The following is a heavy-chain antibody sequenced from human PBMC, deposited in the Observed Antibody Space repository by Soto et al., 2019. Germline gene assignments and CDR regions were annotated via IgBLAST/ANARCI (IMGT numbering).Heavy chain of an antibody. D-gene: IGHD2-15*01. J-gene: IGHJ6*04. CDR3: ARDDVLCDGGRCSGVPLDV. Sequence: EVHLVESGGGLVQPGGSLRLSCAASGFTVSSKYMSWVRQAPGKGLEWVSLIQSGGPTYYADSVKGRFTISRDTSENTLHLQMDSLRAEDTAVYYCARDDVLCDGGRCSGVPLDVWGNETTVTVSS. V-gene: IGHV3-66*01. CDR2: IQSGGPT. CDR1: GFTVSSKY.